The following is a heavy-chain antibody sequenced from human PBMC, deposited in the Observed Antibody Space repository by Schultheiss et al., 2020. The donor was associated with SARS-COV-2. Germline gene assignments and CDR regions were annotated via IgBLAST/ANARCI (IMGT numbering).Heavy chain of an antibody. Sequence: GESLKISCKGSGYRFTNYWIAWVRQMPGKGLEWMGIIYPGDSDTRYSPSFQGQVTISADKSISTAYLQWSSLKASDTAMYYCARQHNSSSSGWFDPWGQGTLVTVSS. V-gene: IGHV5-51*01. CDR2: IYPGDSDT. D-gene: IGHD6-6*01. CDR3: ARQHNSSSSGWFDP. J-gene: IGHJ5*02. CDR1: GYRFTNYW.